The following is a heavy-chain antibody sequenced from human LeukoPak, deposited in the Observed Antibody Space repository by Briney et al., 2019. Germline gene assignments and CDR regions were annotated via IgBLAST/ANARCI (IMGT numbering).Heavy chain of an antibody. J-gene: IGHJ6*02. CDR2: TNPNSGGT. Sequence: ASVKVSCKASGYTFTSYYMHWVRQAPGQGLEWMGWTNPNSGGTNYAQKFQGRVTMTRDTSISTAYMELSRLRSDDTAVYYCARAAVSVAYYYYGMDVWGQGTTVIVSS. V-gene: IGHV1-2*02. D-gene: IGHD2-15*01. CDR1: GYTFTSYY. CDR3: ARAAVSVAYYYYGMDV.